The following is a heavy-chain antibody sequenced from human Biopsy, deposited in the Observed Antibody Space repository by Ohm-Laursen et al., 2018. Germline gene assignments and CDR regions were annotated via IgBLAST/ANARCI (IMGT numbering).Heavy chain of an antibody. CDR1: GGSFTGHY. V-gene: IGHV4-59*11. Sequence: GTLSLTCTASGGSFTGHYWSWIRQPPGKGLEWIGHISYTGYTSYNASLKSRVTISVDTPRNHFSLRLSSLTAADTAVYYCARGSNDFGGLYFPRWGQGTLLTVSS. CDR2: ISYTGYT. CDR3: ARGSNDFGGLYFPR. D-gene: IGHD4-23*01. J-gene: IGHJ4*02.